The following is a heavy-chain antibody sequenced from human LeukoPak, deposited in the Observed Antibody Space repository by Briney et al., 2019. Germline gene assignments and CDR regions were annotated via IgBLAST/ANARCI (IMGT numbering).Heavy chain of an antibody. D-gene: IGHD3-22*01. V-gene: IGHV3-48*03. J-gene: IGHJ3*02. CDR3: AGGNSSGYYSHGGAFVI. Sequence: GGSLRLSCAASGFTFSSYEMNWVRQAPGKGLEWVSYISSSGSTIYYADSVKGRFTISRDNAKNSLHLQMNSLWAEYTAVYSFAGGNSSGYYSHGGAFVIWGAGTIGTVSS. CDR2: ISSSGSTI. CDR1: GFTFSSYE.